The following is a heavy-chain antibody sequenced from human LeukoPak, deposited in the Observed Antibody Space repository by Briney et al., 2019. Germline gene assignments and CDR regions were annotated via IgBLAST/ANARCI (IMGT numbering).Heavy chain of an antibody. CDR3: ARWFDILTGYYPDGGYYYGMDV. J-gene: IGHJ6*02. Sequence: GGSLRLSCAASGFTFSSYSMNWVRQAPGKGLEWVSSISSSSSYIYYADSVKGRFTISRDNAENSLYLQMHRLRAEDTAVYYCARWFDILTGYYPDGGYYYGMDVWGQGTTVTVSS. CDR1: GFTFSSYS. D-gene: IGHD3-9*01. CDR2: ISSSSSYI. V-gene: IGHV3-21*01.